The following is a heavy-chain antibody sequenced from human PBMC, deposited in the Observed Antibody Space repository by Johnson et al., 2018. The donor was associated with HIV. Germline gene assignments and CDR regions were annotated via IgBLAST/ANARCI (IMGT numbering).Heavy chain of an antibody. Sequence: QVQLVESGGGVVRPGGSLRLSCAASGFTFSSYAMHWVRQAPGKGLEWVAVISYDGSNKYYADSVKGRFTISRDNSKNTLYLQMNRLKTEDTAVYYCTTEAGIHLWLIDAFDIWGQGTMVTVSS. V-gene: IGHV3-30*04. CDR1: GFTFSSYA. CDR3: TTEAGIHLWLIDAFDI. J-gene: IGHJ3*02. CDR2: ISYDGSNK. D-gene: IGHD5-18*01.